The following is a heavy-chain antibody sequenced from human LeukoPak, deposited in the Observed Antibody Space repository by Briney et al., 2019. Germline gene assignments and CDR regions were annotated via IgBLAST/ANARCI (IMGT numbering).Heavy chain of an antibody. CDR2: ISAYNGNT. CDR1: GYTFTSYG. Sequence: ASVKVSCKASGYTFTSYGISWVRQAPGQGLEWMGWISAYNGNTNYAQKLQGRVTMTTDTSTSTAYMELRSLRSDDTAVYYCARDTMDYGVTTGDAFDIWGQGTMVTVSS. V-gene: IGHV1-18*01. CDR3: ARDTMDYGVTTGDAFDI. D-gene: IGHD4-17*01. J-gene: IGHJ3*02.